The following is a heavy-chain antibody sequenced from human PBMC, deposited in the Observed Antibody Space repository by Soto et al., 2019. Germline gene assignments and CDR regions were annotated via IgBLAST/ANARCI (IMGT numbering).Heavy chain of an antibody. J-gene: IGHJ5*02. CDR3: AKSLDIHYKNWFDP. Sequence: EVQILESGGSLVQPGGSLRLSCAASGFTFSSAAMNWVRQAPGKWLEWVSIISGTDTRTYYADSVKGRFTISRDNSKNTLYLDMNSLRAEDTAVYYCAKSLDIHYKNWFDPWGQGTLVTVSS. CDR2: ISGTDTRT. V-gene: IGHV3-23*01. CDR1: GFTFSSAA. D-gene: IGHD4-4*01.